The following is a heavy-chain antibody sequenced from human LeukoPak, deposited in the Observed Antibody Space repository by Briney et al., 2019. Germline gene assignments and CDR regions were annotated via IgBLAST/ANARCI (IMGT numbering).Heavy chain of an antibody. Sequence: ETLSLTCTVPGGSISSYYWSWVRQPAGKGLEWIGRIYTSGSTNYNPSLKSRVTMSVDTSKNQFSLKLSSVTAADTAVYYCARETCSTSCYRGTSWFDPWGQGTLVTVSS. D-gene: IGHD2-2*02. CDR1: GGSISSYY. V-gene: IGHV4-4*07. CDR2: IYTSGST. CDR3: ARETCSTSCYRGTSWFDP. J-gene: IGHJ5*02.